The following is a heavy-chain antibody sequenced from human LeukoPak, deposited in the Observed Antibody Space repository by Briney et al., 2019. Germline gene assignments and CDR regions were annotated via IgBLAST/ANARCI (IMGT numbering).Heavy chain of an antibody. CDR1: GGSISSYY. J-gene: IGHJ3*02. D-gene: IGHD6-19*01. CDR2: IYYSGST. V-gene: IGHV4-59*01. Sequence: SETLSLTCTVSGGSISSYYWSWIRQPPGKGLGGIGYIYYSGSTNYNPSLKSRVTISVDTSKNQFSLKLSSVTAADTAVYYCARDMEQWDAFDIWGQGTMVTVSS. CDR3: ARDMEQWDAFDI.